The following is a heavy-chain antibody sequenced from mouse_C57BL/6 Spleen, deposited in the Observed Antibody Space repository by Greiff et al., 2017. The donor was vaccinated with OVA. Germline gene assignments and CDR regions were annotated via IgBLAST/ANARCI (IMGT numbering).Heavy chain of an antibody. CDR2: IHPNSGST. CDR1: GYTFTSYW. CDR3: ARFMFGCDGPLYAMDY. J-gene: IGHJ4*01. Sequence: QVQLQQPGAELVKPGASVKLSCKASGYTFTSYWMHWVKQRPGQGLEWIGMIHPNSGSTNYNEKFKSKATMTVDKSSSTAYMQLSSLTSEDSAVYYCARFMFGCDGPLYAMDYWGQGTSVTVSS. D-gene: IGHD2-2*01. V-gene: IGHV1-64*01.